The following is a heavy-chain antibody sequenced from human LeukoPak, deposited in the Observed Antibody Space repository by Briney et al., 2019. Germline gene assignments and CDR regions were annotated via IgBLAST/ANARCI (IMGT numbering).Heavy chain of an antibody. J-gene: IGHJ4*02. V-gene: IGHV1-69*04. CDR2: IIPILGIA. CDR1: GGTLSSYA. Sequence: SVKVPCKASGGTLSSYAISWVRQAPGQGLEWMGRIIPILGIANYAQKFQGRVTITADKSTSTAYMELSSLRSEDTAVYYCARDGPEKGSDYWGQGTLVTVSS. CDR3: ARDGPEKGSDY.